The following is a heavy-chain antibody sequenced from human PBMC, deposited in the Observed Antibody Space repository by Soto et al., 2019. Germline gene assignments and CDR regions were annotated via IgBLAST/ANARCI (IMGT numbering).Heavy chain of an antibody. CDR3: ARRVANYFDY. CDR1: GFTFSYYS. Sequence: ESGGGLVQPGGSLRLSCAASGFTFSYYSMLWVRQAPGKGLEYVSAISNNGNSTYYANSVKGRFTISRDNSRNTLYLQMGSLRAEDMAVYYCARRVANYFDYWAQGTLVTVSS. D-gene: IGHD3-3*01. CDR2: ISNNGNST. J-gene: IGHJ4*02. V-gene: IGHV3-64*01.